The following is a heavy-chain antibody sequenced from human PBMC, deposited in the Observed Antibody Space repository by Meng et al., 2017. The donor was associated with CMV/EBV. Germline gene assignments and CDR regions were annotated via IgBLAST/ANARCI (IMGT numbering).Heavy chain of an antibody. J-gene: IGHJ6*02. D-gene: IGHD5-18*01. Sequence: SVKVSCKASGYTFTYRYLHWVRQAPGQALEWMGWITPFNGNTNYAQKFQDRVTITRDTSISTAYMELSRLRSDDTAVYYCARSRIQLWLHHYYYGMDVWGQGTTVTVSS. CDR3: ARSRIQLWLHHYYYGMDV. CDR2: ITPFNGNT. V-gene: IGHV1-45*02. CDR1: GYTFTYRY.